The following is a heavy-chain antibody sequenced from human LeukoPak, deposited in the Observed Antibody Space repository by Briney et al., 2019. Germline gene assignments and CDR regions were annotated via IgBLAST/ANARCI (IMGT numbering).Heavy chain of an antibody. CDR2: INPNSGGT. CDR3: ARVVGVTYYYYNGMDV. CDR1: GYTFTGYY. J-gene: IGHJ6*02. D-gene: IGHD2-15*01. Sequence: ASVKVSCKASGYTFTGYYMHWVRQAPGQGLEWMGWINPNSGGTNYAQKFQGRVTMTRDTSISTAYMELSRLRSDDTAVYYCARVVGVTYYYYNGMDVWGQGTTVTVSS. V-gene: IGHV1-2*02.